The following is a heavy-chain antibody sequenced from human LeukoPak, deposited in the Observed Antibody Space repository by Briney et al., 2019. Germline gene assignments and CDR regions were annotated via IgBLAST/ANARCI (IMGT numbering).Heavy chain of an antibody. CDR2: IWYDGSNK. Sequence: GGSLRLSCAASGLTFSSYGMHWVRQAPGKGLEWVAVIWYDGSNKYYADSVKGRFTISRDNSKNTLYLQMNSLRAEDTAVYYCAKGDYYYYYMDVWGKGTTVTVSS. CDR1: GLTFSSYG. CDR3: AKGDYYYYYMDV. V-gene: IGHV3-33*06. J-gene: IGHJ6*03.